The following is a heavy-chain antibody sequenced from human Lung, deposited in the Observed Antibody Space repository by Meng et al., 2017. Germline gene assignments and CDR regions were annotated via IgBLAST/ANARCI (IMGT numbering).Heavy chain of an antibody. D-gene: IGHD1-26*01. CDR1: GGSISSGGYY. V-gene: IGHV4-31*01. CDR2: IYYSGST. CDR3: ARVKILGGSYAIDY. Sequence: SETLSLTCTVSGGSISSGGYYWSWIRQPPGKGLEWIGYIYYSGSTYYNPSLKSLVTISVDTSKNQFSLKLSSVTAADTAVYYCARVKILGGSYAIDYWGQGTLVTVSS. J-gene: IGHJ4*02.